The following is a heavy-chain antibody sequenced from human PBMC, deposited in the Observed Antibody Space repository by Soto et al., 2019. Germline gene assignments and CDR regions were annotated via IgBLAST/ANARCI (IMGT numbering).Heavy chain of an antibody. CDR2: ISSSSSYI. D-gene: IGHD3-22*01. J-gene: IGHJ4*02. Sequence: EVQLVESGGGLVKPGGSLRLSCAASGFTFSSYSMNWVRQAPGKGLEWVSSISSSSSYIYYADSVKGRFTISRDNAKNSPYLQMNFVRAEDTAVYYCAREISVDSSGYYLGFDYWGQGTLVTVSS. CDR1: GFTFSSYS. CDR3: AREISVDSSGYYLGFDY. V-gene: IGHV3-21*01.